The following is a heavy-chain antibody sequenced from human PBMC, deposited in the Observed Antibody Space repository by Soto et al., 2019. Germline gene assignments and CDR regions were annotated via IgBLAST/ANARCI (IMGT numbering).Heavy chain of an antibody. J-gene: IGHJ4*02. CDR1: GFTFSNYW. Sequence: GGSLRLSCAASGFTFSNYWMSWVRQAPGKGPEWVSSISNDGSNKYYAESVKGRFTISRDNSKNTLYLQMNSLRAEDTAVYYFARDSYYYDSSGYYEDGVVYWGQGTLVTVSS. V-gene: IGHV3-30*03. CDR3: ARDSYYYDSSGYYEDGVVY. D-gene: IGHD3-22*01. CDR2: ISNDGSNK.